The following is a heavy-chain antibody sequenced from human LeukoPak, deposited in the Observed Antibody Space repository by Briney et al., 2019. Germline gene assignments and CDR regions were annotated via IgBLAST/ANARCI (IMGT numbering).Heavy chain of an antibody. J-gene: IGHJ4*02. CDR2: IWYDGSKE. V-gene: IGHV3-33*01. Sequence: GGSLRLSCAASGFTFSSYGMHWVRQAPGKGLEWVVVIWYDGSKENYADSVKGRFTISRDDSKNTLYLQMNSLRAKDTGVYYCAREASGYYRDFWGQGTLVTVSS. CDR3: AREASGYYRDF. CDR1: GFTFSSYG. D-gene: IGHD3-3*01.